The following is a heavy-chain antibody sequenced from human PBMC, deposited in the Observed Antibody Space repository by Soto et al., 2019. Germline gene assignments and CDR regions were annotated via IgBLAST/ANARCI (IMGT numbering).Heavy chain of an antibody. CDR2: INHSGST. J-gene: IGHJ6*02. CDR3: ARDMPRGDIVVVPAAGYYYYGMDV. Sequence: SETLPLTCAVYGGSFSDYYWSLIRQPPGKGLEWIGEINHSGSTNYNPSLKSRVTISVDTSKNQFSLRLSSVTAADTAVYYCARDMPRGDIVVVPAAGYYYYGMDVWGQGTTVTVSS. D-gene: IGHD2-2*01. V-gene: IGHV4-34*01. CDR1: GGSFSDYY.